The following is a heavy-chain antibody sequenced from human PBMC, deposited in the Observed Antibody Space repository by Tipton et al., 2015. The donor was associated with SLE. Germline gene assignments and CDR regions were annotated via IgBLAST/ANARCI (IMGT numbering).Heavy chain of an antibody. CDR3: ARAPPLIAARGWFDP. CDR1: GGSVSSGSYY. CDR2: IYYSGST. J-gene: IGHJ5*02. D-gene: IGHD6-6*01. Sequence: TLSLTCTVSGGSVSSGSYYWSWIRQPPGKGLEWIGYIYYSGSTNYNPSLKSRVTISVDTSKNQFSLKLSSVTAADTAVYYCARAPPLIAARGWFDPWGQGTLVTVSS. V-gene: IGHV4-61*01.